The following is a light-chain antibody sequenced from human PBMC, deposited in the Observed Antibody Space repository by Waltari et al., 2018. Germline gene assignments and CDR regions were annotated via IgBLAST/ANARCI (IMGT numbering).Light chain of an antibody. CDR1: RSPLHTDGNPF. CDR2: RVS. Sequence: PPSPLSLPVTLGQPVFISSQASRSPLHTDGNPFSSWYHQRPSQSPRRLISRVSNLDSGVPDRFSGSGSGTDFTLGISRVEAEDVGIYYCMQGTHWPLTFGGGTKVEIK. V-gene: IGKV2-30*02. CDR3: MQGTHWPLT. J-gene: IGKJ4*01.